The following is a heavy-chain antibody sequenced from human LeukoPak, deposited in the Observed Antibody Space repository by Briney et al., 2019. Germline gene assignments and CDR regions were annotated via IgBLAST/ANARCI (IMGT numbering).Heavy chain of an antibody. CDR3: ARQNSGYEYYYYYYMDV. CDR2: IYYSGST. D-gene: IGHD5-12*01. J-gene: IGHJ6*03. Sequence: SETLSLTCTVCGGSISISSYYWGWIRQPPGKGLEWIGSIYYSGSTYYNPSLKSRVTISVDTSKNQFSLKLSSVTAADTAVYYCARQNSGYEYYYYYYMDVWGKGTTVTVSS. CDR1: GGSISISSYY. V-gene: IGHV4-39*01.